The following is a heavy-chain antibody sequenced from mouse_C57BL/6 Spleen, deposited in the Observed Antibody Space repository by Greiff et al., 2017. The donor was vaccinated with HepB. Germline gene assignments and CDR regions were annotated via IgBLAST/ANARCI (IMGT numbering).Heavy chain of an antibody. CDR1: GFTFSSYA. Sequence: EVQVVESGEGLVKPGGSLKLSCAASGFTFSSYAMSWVRQTPEKRLEWVAYISSGGDYIYYADTVKGRFTISRDNARNTLYLQMSSLKSEDTAMYYCTREWDYDGGGYAMDYWGQGTSVTVSS. D-gene: IGHD2-4*01. CDR3: TREWDYDGGGYAMDY. CDR2: ISSGGDYI. J-gene: IGHJ4*01. V-gene: IGHV5-9-1*02.